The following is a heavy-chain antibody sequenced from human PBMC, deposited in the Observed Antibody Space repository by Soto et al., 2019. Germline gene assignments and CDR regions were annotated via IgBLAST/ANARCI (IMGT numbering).Heavy chain of an antibody. D-gene: IGHD3-3*01. CDR1: GGSISSGDYY. CDR2: IYYSGST. J-gene: IGHJ6*02. CDR3: ARSDRYDFWSGYALDV. Sequence: QVQLQESGPGLVKPSQTLSLTCTVSGGSISSGDYYWGWIRQPPGKGLEWIGYIYYSGSTYYNPSLQRRFTISVETSKNQFSLKLSSVTAADTAVYYCARSDRYDFWSGYALDVWGQGTTVTVSS. V-gene: IGHV4-30-4*01.